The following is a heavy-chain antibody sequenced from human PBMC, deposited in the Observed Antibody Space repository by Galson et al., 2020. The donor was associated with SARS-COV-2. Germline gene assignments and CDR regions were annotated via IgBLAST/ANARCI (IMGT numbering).Heavy chain of an antibody. CDR3: ARDSHYYDSSGYYYPPAESVYYYGMDV. V-gene: IGHV3-33*01. J-gene: IGHJ6*02. D-gene: IGHD3-22*01. CDR2: IWYDGSNK. Sequence: TGGSLRLSCAASGFTFSSYGMHWVRQAPGKGLDWVAVIWYDGSNKYYADSVKGRFTISRDNSKNTLYLQMNSLRAEDTAVYYCARDSHYYDSSGYYYPPAESVYYYGMDVWGQGTTVTVSS. CDR1: GFTFSSYG.